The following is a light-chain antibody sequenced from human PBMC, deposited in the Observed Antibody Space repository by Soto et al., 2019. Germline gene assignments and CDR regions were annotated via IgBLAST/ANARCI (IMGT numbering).Light chain of an antibody. J-gene: IGKJ2*02. CDR1: QSVLYSSNNQTY. CDR2: WAS. CDR3: QQYYSTPRT. V-gene: IGKV4-1*01. Sequence: DLVMTQSPDSLAVSLGERATINCKSSQSVLYSSNNQTYLAWYQQKPGQPPQLLIYWASTRESGVPARFSGSGSGTDFTLTISSLQAEDVAVYYCQQYYSTPRTFGQGTKLEIK.